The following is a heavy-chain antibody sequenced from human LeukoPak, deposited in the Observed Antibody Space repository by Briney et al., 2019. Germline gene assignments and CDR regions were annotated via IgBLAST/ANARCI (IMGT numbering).Heavy chain of an antibody. CDR2: ISYDGSNK. V-gene: IGHV3-30*18. D-gene: IGHD4-17*01. J-gene: IGHJ6*02. CDR1: GFTFSSYG. CDR3: AKGSYGDYIYGMDV. Sequence: GGSLRLSCAASGFTFSSYGMHWVRQAPGKGLEWVAVISYDGSNKYYADSVKGRFTISRDNSKNTLYLQMNSLRAEDTAVYYCAKGSYGDYIYGMDVWGQGTTVTVSS.